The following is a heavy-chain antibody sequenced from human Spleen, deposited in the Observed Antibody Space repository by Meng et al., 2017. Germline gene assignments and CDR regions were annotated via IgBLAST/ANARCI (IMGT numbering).Heavy chain of an antibody. CDR3: ARDLAEYYDSSGYLDY. J-gene: IGHJ4*02. V-gene: IGHV1-69*13. Sequence: SVKVSCKASGGTFSSYAISWLRQAPGQGLEWMGGIIPIFGTANYAQKFQGRVTITADESTSTAYMELSSLRSEDTAVYYCARDLAEYYDSSGYLDYWGQGTLVTVSS. CDR2: IIPIFGTA. CDR1: GGTFSSYA. D-gene: IGHD3-22*01.